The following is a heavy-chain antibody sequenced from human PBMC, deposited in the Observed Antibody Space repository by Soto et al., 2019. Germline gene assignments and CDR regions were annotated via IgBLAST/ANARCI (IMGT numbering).Heavy chain of an antibody. D-gene: IGHD4-4*01. CDR2: INPSGGST. V-gene: IGHV1-46*01. CDR1: GYTFTSYY. Sequence: ASVKVSCKASGYTFTSYYMHWVRQAPGQGLEWMGIINPSGGSTSYAQKFQGRVTMTRDTSTSTVYMELSSLRSEDTAVYYCARELSDYTRGSYYYYGMDVWGQGTTVTVSS. CDR3: ARELSDYTRGSYYYYGMDV. J-gene: IGHJ6*02.